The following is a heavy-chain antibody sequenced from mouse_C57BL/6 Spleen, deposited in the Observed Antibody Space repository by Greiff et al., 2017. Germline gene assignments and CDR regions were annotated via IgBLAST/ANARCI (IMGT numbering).Heavy chain of an antibody. CDR3: ARDGNLWYFDV. V-gene: IGHV5-17*01. CDR1: GFTFSDYG. Sequence: EVKLEESGGGLVKPGGSLKLSCAASGFTFSDYGMHWVRQAPEKGLEWVAYISSGSSTIYYADTVKGRFTISRDNAKNTLFLQMTSLRSEDTAMYYCARDGNLWYFDVWGTGTTVTVSS. CDR2: ISSGSSTI. J-gene: IGHJ1*03. D-gene: IGHD2-1*01.